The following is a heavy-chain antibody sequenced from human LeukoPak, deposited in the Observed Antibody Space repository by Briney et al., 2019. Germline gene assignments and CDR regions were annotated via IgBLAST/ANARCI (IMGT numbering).Heavy chain of an antibody. Sequence: PSQTLSLTCTVSGGTISSCSYYWSWIRQPAGKGLEWIGRIYTSGSTNYNPSLKSRVPISVDTSKNQFSLKLSSVTAADTAVYYCARERLERKTDWFDPWGQGTLVTVSS. CDR2: IYTSGST. CDR1: GGTISSCSYY. J-gene: IGHJ5*02. V-gene: IGHV4-61*02. CDR3: ARERLERKTDWFDP. D-gene: IGHD1-1*01.